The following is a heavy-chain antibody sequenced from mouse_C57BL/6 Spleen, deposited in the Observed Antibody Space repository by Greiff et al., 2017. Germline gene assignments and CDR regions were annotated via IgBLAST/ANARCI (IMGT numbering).Heavy chain of an antibody. CDR1: GYAFSSYW. J-gene: IGHJ4*01. Sequence: QVQLKQSGAELVKPGASVKISCKASGYAFSSYWMNWVKQRPGKGLEWIGQIYPGDGDTKSNGKFKGKATLTADKSSSTAYMQLSSLTSEYSAVYFFVRGDYDDYAMDYWGQGTSVTVSS. D-gene: IGHD2-4*01. CDR2: IYPGDGDT. CDR3: VRGDYDDYAMDY. V-gene: IGHV1-80*01.